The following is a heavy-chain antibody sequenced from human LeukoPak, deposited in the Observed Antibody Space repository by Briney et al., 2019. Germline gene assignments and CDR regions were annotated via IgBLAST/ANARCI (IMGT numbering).Heavy chain of an antibody. D-gene: IGHD3-10*01. Sequence: GGSLRLSCAASGFTFSSYGMSWVRQAPGKGLEWVSAISGSGGSAYYADSVKGRFTISRDNSKNTLYLQMNSLRAEDTAVYYCAKATPKYYGSGSYYPRGDYYYYMDVWGKGTTVTISS. CDR2: ISGSGGSA. CDR3: AKATPKYYGSGSYYPRGDYYYYMDV. CDR1: GFTFSSYG. J-gene: IGHJ6*03. V-gene: IGHV3-23*01.